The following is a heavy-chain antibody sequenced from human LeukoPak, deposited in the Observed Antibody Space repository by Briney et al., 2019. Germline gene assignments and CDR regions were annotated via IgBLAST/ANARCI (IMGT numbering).Heavy chain of an antibody. CDR3: ATRRYVWGSYRWDFDY. CDR1: GYTLTELS. J-gene: IGHJ4*02. D-gene: IGHD3-16*02. V-gene: IGHV1-24*01. Sequence: ASVKVSCKVSGYTLTELSMHWVRQAPGKGLEWMGGFDPEDSETIYAQKFQGRVTMTEDTSTDTAYMELSSLRSEDTAVYYCATRRYVWGSYRWDFDYWGQGTLVTVSS. CDR2: FDPEDSET.